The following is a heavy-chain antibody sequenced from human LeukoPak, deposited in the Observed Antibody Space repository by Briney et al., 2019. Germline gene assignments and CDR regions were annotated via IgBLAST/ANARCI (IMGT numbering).Heavy chain of an antibody. Sequence: GASVKVSCKASGYTFTSYGISWVRQAPGQGPEWMGWISAYNGNTNYAQKLQGRVTMTTDTSTSTAYMELRSLRSDDTAVYYCARGDSSSWYARPFDYWGQGTLVTVSS. V-gene: IGHV1-18*01. D-gene: IGHD6-13*01. CDR2: ISAYNGNT. CDR1: GYTFTSYG. J-gene: IGHJ4*02. CDR3: ARGDSSSWYARPFDY.